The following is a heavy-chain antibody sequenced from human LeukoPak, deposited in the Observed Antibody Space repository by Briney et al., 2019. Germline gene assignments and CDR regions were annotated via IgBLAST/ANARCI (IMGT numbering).Heavy chain of an antibody. J-gene: IGHJ4*02. Sequence: ASVKVSCKASGYTFTSYYMHWVRQAPGQGLEWMGIINPSGGSTSYAQKFQGRVTLTRSTSVTTAYMELSSLRSEDTAVYYCARQSLDGGSCYDYWGQGTPVTISS. CDR1: GYTFTSYY. CDR3: ARQSLDGGSCYDY. CDR2: INPSGGST. D-gene: IGHD2-15*01. V-gene: IGHV1-46*01.